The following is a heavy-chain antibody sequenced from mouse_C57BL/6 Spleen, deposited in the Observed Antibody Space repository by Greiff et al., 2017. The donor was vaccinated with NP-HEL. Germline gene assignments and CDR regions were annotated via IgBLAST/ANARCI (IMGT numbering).Heavy chain of an antibody. CDR1: GYTFTDYE. Sequence: QVQLQQSGAELVRPGASVTLSCKASGYTFTDYEMHWVKQTPVHGLEWIGAIDPETGGTAYNQKFKGKAILTADKSSSTAYMELRSLTSDDSAVYYCTREGITTVVDYWGQGTTLTVSS. D-gene: IGHD1-1*01. J-gene: IGHJ2*01. CDR2: IDPETGGT. CDR3: TREGITTVVDY. V-gene: IGHV1-15*01.